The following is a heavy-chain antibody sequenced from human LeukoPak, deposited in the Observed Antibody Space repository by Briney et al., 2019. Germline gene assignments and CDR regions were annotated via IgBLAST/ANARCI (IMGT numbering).Heavy chain of an antibody. CDR2: IKQDGIEK. Sequence: GGSLRLSCAASGFTFDSNWMSWVRQAPGKGLEGVANIKQDGIEKYYVRSVKGRFTISRDNAQNSLYLQMNSLRAEGTGDYYCARSNWFDLWGQGTLVTVSS. J-gene: IGHJ5*02. CDR3: ARSNWFDL. CDR1: GFTFDSNW. V-gene: IGHV3-7*03.